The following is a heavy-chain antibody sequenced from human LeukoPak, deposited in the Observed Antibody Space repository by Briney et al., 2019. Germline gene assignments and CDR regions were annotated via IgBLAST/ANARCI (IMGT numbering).Heavy chain of an antibody. Sequence: GESLKISCKASGYSFSNYWIGWVRQMPGKGLEWMGIIYPGDSDTRCGLSFQGQVTISADESISTAYLQWSSLRASDSAMYYCARSADVVTTMIPSLDYWGQGTLVTVSS. V-gene: IGHV5-51*01. D-gene: IGHD5-12*01. CDR1: GYSFSNYW. CDR3: ARSADVVTTMIPSLDY. CDR2: IYPGDSDT. J-gene: IGHJ4*02.